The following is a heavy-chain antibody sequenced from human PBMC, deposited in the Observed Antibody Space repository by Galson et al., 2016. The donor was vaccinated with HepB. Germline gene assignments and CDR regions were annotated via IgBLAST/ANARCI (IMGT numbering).Heavy chain of an antibody. V-gene: IGHV1-69*13. CDR1: GGTFRGYP. CDR3: ARPRTGASGSFSPDYGMDV. CDR2: IIPILTTA. J-gene: IGHJ6*02. Sequence: SVKVSCKASGGTFRGYPISWVRQAPGQGLEWMGGIIPILTTANYAQKFQGRVTITADESTSTAYMEVSSLRSEDTAVYYCARPRTGASGSFSPDYGMDVWGQGTTVTVSS. D-gene: IGHD1-26*01.